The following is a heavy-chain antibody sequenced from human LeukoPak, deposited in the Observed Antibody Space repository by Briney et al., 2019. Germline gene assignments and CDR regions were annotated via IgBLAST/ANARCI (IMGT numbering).Heavy chain of an antibody. CDR1: GFTFSSYA. D-gene: IGHD5-24*01. Sequence: GGSLRLSCAASGFTFSSYAMSWVRQAPGEGLEWVSAISGSGGGTYYADSVKGRFTISRDNSKNTLYLQMNSLRAEDTAVYYCAKESWMATIRAFDYWGQGTLVTVSS. V-gene: IGHV3-23*01. J-gene: IGHJ4*02. CDR2: ISGSGGGT. CDR3: AKESWMATIRAFDY.